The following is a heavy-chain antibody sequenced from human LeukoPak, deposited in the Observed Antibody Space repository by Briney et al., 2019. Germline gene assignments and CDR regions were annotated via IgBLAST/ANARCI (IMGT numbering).Heavy chain of an antibody. CDR3: ARFTIFGLYYFDH. D-gene: IGHD3-3*01. V-gene: IGHV1-8*03. J-gene: IGHJ4*02. CDR2: MNPNSGNT. CDR1: GYTFTNYG. Sequence: ASVKVSCKASGYTFTNYGISWVRQATGQGLEWMGWMNPNSGNTGYAQKFQGRVTITRNTSISTAYMELSSLRSEDTAVYYCARFTIFGLYYFDHWGQGTLVTVSS.